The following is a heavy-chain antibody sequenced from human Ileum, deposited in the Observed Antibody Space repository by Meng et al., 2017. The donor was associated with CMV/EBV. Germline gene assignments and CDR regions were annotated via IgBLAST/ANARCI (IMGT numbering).Heavy chain of an antibody. CDR1: GFTFSNYA. J-gene: IGHJ6*02. V-gene: IGHV3-30*02. CDR3: ATQYHYGSGSFRGIDV. CDR2: IRYDGSNK. Sequence: GESLKISCAASGFTFSNYAMHWVRQAPGKGLEWVTFIRYDGSNKYYAESVKGRFTISRDNSKNRLYLQMNSLRPEDTAVYYCATQYHYGSGSFRGIDVWGQGTTVTVSS. D-gene: IGHD3-10*01.